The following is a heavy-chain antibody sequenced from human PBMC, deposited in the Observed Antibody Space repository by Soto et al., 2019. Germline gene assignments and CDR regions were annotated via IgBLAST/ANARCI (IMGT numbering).Heavy chain of an antibody. CDR2: INAGNGNT. Sequence: ASVKVSCKASGYTFTSYAMHWVLQAPGQRLEWMGWINAGNGNTKYSQKFQGRVTITRDTSASTAYMELSSLRSEDTAVYYCARAPRGFYWFDPWGQGTLVTVSS. V-gene: IGHV1-3*01. D-gene: IGHD3-3*01. CDR1: GYTFTSYA. J-gene: IGHJ5*02. CDR3: ARAPRGFYWFDP.